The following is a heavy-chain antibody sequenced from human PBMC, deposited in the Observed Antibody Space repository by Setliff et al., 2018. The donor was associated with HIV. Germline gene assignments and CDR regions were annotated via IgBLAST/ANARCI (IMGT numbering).Heavy chain of an antibody. D-gene: IGHD7-27*01. CDR3: ARRGTGDYYYYYYMDV. Sequence: GASVKXSCKASGYTFASYDINWVRQATGQGLEWMGWMNPNSGNTGYAQKFQGRVTMTRNTSISTAYMELSSLRSEDTAVYYRARRGTGDYYYYYYMDVWGKGTTVTVSS. V-gene: IGHV1-8*01. CDR1: GYTFASYD. CDR2: MNPNSGNT. J-gene: IGHJ6*03.